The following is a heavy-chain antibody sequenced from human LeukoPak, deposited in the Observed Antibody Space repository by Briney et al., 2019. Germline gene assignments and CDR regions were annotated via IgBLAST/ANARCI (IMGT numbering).Heavy chain of an antibody. Sequence: GGSLRLPCAASGFPFSTSAMYWARQAPGKGLEWVAAISNDGSREHYTESVKGRFTISRDNSKNTLLLQMDSLRIDDAAVYYCARSGYGTSSYFDYWGQGTLVTVSS. CDR1: GFPFSTSA. CDR2: ISNDGSRE. CDR3: ARSGYGTSSYFDY. J-gene: IGHJ4*02. D-gene: IGHD6-6*01. V-gene: IGHV3-30*04.